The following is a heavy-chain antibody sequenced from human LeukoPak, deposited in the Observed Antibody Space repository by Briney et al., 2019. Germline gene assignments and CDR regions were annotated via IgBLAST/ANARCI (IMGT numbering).Heavy chain of an antibody. V-gene: IGHV3-33*01. J-gene: IGHJ3*01. CDR3: ARAVGPFDF. CDR1: GFIFSTYG. CDR2: IWYDGSNK. Sequence: PGRSLRLSCAASGFIFSTYGMHWVRQAPGKGLEWVAVIWYDGSNKYYADSVKGRFTISRDSSKNTLNLLMNNLRAEDTAVYYCARAVGPFDFWGQGTMVTVSA.